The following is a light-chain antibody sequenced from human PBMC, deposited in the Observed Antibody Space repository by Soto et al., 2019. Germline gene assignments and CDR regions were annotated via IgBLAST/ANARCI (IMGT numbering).Light chain of an antibody. V-gene: IGKV3-15*01. CDR3: QQYNNWPFT. J-gene: IGKJ3*01. CDR2: GAS. Sequence: EIVMTQSPATLSVSPGERATLSCRASQRVSSNLAWYQQKPGQAPRLLIYGASTRATGIPARFSGSGSGTEFTLTISSLHSEDFAVYYCQQYNNWPFTFGPGTKVDI. CDR1: QRVSSN.